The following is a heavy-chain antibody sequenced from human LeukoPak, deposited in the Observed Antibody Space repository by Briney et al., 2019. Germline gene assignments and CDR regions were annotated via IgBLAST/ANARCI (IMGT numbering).Heavy chain of an antibody. V-gene: IGHV4-39*01. CDR2: IYYSGST. J-gene: IGHJ4*02. CDR1: GGSISSSSYY. D-gene: IGHD2-2*01. Sequence: SETLSLTCTVSGGSISSSSYYWGWIRQPPGKGLEWIGSIYYSGSTYYNPSLKSRVTISVDTSKNQFSLKLSSVTAADTAVYYCARGAMTSPFDYWGQGTLVTVSS. CDR3: ARGAMTSPFDY.